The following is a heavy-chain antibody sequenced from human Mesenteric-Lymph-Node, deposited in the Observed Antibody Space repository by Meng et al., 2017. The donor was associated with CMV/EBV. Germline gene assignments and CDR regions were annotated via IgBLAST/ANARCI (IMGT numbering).Heavy chain of an antibody. D-gene: IGHD6-13*01. Sequence: GESLKISCAGPGFTVSSTYMGWVRQAPGKGLEWVSFIFSRGTTYYADSVKGRFTTSRDDSKNTLYLQMNSLRGEDTAVYYCAVTFRIAASLYGMDVWGQGTTVTVSS. CDR2: IFSRGTT. CDR1: GFTVSSTY. CDR3: AVTFRIAASLYGMDV. J-gene: IGHJ6*02. V-gene: IGHV3-53*01.